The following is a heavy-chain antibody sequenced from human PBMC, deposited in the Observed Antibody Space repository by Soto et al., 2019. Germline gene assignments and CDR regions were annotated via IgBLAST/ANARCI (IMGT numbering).Heavy chain of an antibody. CDR2: TYYRSRWYS. D-gene: IGHD2-15*01. CDR1: VDIVSSSSVA. CDR3: ARSEEDSDYYYYGLDV. J-gene: IGHJ6*02. V-gene: IGHV6-1*01. Sequence: SQTLSLTCVISVDIVSSSSVAWNCVRQSPSRGLEWLGRTYYRSRWYSDFAVSVRGRMVINADTSKNQFSLQLNSVTPEDTAVYFCARSEEDSDYYYYGLDVWGQGTTVTVS.